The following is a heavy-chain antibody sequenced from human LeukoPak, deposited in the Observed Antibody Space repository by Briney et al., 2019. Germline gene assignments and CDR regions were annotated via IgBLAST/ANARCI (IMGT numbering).Heavy chain of an antibody. CDR1: GYSFSDNY. Sequence: ASVKVSCKASGYSFSDNYMHWVRQAPGQGLEWLGWINPNTGGTNFAQKFQGRVTMTRDTSISTAYMELSGLRSDDTAVYYCAREVYGDSSLDYWGQGALLIVSS. D-gene: IGHD4-17*01. J-gene: IGHJ4*02. CDR3: AREVYGDSSLDY. CDR2: INPNTGGT. V-gene: IGHV1-2*02.